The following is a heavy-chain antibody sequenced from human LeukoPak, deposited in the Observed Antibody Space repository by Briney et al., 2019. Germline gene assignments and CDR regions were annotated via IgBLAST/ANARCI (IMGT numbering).Heavy chain of an antibody. D-gene: IGHD3-10*01. V-gene: IGHV3-21*01. J-gene: IGHJ4*02. CDR1: GFTVSSNY. Sequence: GGSLRLSCAASGFTVSSNYMSWVRQAPGKGLEWVSSVSSSSSFIYYADSVKGRFTISRDNAKKSLYLQMNSLRAEDTAVYYCARDRVSGFGPDYWGQGTLVTVSS. CDR3: ARDRVSGFGPDY. CDR2: VSSSSSFI.